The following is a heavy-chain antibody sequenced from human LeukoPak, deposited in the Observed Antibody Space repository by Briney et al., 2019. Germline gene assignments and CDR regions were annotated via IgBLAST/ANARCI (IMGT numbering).Heavy chain of an antibody. Sequence: PSETLSLTCAVSGGSFSGYYWSWIRQPPGTGLEWSGEINHSGSTNYNPSLKSRVTISVNTSKTQFSLKLSSVTAADTAVYYCARGGSGATRDDTFDIWGQGTMVTVSS. V-gene: IGHV4-34*01. CDR1: GGSFSGYY. CDR3: ARGGSGATRDDTFDI. J-gene: IGHJ3*02. CDR2: INHSGST. D-gene: IGHD3-3*01.